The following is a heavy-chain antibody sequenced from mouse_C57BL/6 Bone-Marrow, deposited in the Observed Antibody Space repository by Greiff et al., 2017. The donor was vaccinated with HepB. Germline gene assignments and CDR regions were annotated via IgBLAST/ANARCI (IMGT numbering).Heavy chain of an antibody. J-gene: IGHJ1*03. D-gene: IGHD2-2*01. CDR3: TGKYGDDEDWYFDV. V-gene: IGHV6-3*01. CDR1: GFTFSNYW. Sequence: DVQLQESGGGLVQPGGSMKLSCVASGFTFSNYWMNWVRQSPEKGLEWVAQIRLKSDNYATHYAESVKGRFTISRDDSKSSVYLQMNTLRAEDTGIYYCTGKYGDDEDWYFDVWGTGTTVTVSS. CDR2: IRLKSDNYAT.